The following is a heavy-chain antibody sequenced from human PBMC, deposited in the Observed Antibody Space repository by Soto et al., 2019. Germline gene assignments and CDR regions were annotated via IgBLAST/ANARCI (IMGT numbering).Heavy chain of an antibody. J-gene: IGHJ6*02. CDR2: IIPIFGTA. CDR1: GGTFSSYA. D-gene: IGHD2-2*01. V-gene: IGHV1-69*05. Sequence: GASVKVSCKASGGTFSSYAISWVRQAPGQGLEWMGGIIPIFGTANYAQKFQGRVTITTDESTSTAYMELSSLRSEDTAVYYCARRTTSTRHGTGMDVWGQGTTVTVSS. CDR3: ARRTTSTRHGTGMDV.